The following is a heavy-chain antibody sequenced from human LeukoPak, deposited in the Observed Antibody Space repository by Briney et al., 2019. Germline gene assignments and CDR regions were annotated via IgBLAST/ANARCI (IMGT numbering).Heavy chain of an antibody. Sequence: GGSLRLSCAASGFTFSSYWMSWVRQAPGKGLEWVANIKQDGSEKYYVDSVKGRFTISRDNAKNSLYLQMNSLRAEDTAVYYCARELLGGWGAFDIWGQGTMVTVSS. J-gene: IGHJ3*02. CDR1: GFTFSSYW. CDR3: ARELLGGWGAFDI. CDR2: IKQDGSEK. D-gene: IGHD7-27*01. V-gene: IGHV3-7*01.